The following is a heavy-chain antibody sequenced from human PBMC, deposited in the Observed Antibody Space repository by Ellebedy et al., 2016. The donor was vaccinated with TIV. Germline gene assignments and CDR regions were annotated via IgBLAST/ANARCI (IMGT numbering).Heavy chain of an antibody. D-gene: IGHD1-14*01. CDR1: GYTFTSYY. V-gene: IGHV1-46*01. CDR3: ARNQGSGLDY. J-gene: IGHJ4*02. Sequence: ASVKVSCKASGYTFTSYYMHWVRQAPGQGLEWMGIINPTGGSTTHAQKFQGRVTVTRDTSTSTVYMELSSLRSDDTAVYYCARNQGSGLDYWGQGTLVTVSS. CDR2: INPTGGST.